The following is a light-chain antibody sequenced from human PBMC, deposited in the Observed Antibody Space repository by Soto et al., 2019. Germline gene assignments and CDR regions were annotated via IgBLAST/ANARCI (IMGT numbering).Light chain of an antibody. J-gene: IGLJ1*01. CDR3: SSFGGSNNYV. V-gene: IGLV2-8*01. CDR1: SSDVGGYNY. Sequence: QAVVTQPPSASGSPGQSVTISCTGTSSDVGGYNYVSWYQQHPGQAPKIMIYEVTKRPSGVPDRFSGSKSGNTASLTVSGLQAEDEADYYCSSFGGSNNYVFGTGTKVTVL. CDR2: EVT.